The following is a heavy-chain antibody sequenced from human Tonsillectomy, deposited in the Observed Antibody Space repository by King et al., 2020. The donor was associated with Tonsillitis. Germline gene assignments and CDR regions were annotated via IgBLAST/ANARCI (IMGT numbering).Heavy chain of an antibody. CDR2: IRSKAYGGTT. V-gene: IGHV3-49*03. CDR1: GFTFGDYA. J-gene: IGHJ4*02. D-gene: IGHD3-10*01. Sequence: VQLVESGGGLVQPGRSLRLSCTASGFTFGDYAMSWFRQAPGKGLEWVGFIRSKAYGGTTEYAASVKGRFTISRDDSKSIASLQMNSLKTEDTAVYYCTRVWFGELYSPFDYWGQGTLVTVSS. CDR3: TRVWFGELYSPFDY.